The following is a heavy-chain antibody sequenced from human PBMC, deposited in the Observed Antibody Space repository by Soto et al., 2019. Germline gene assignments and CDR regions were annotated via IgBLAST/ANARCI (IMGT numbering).Heavy chain of an antibody. CDR2: IQYHGINK. CDR1: GFTFSTYG. J-gene: IGHJ4*02. D-gene: IGHD3-22*01. CDR3: ARGLDYDSSGYYLDF. Sequence: GGSLRLSCAASGFTFSTYGMHWVRQAPGKGLEWVAFIQYHGINKDYADSVKGRFTISRDNSRNTLYLQMNSLRAEDTAVYYCARGLDYDSSGYYLDFWGQGALGTVSS. V-gene: IGHV3-30*02.